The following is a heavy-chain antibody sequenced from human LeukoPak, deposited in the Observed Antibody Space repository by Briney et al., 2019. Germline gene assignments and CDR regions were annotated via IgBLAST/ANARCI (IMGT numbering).Heavy chain of an antibody. CDR3: ARRIAAAGTWEIDY. D-gene: IGHD6-13*01. CDR2: ISSSSSYM. Sequence: PGGSLRLSCAASGFTFSSYSMNWVGQAPGKGLEWVSSISSSSSYMYYADSVKGRFTISRDNAKNSLYLQMNSLRAEDTAVYYCARRIAAAGTWEIDYWGQGTLVTVSS. J-gene: IGHJ4*02. CDR1: GFTFSSYS. V-gene: IGHV3-21*01.